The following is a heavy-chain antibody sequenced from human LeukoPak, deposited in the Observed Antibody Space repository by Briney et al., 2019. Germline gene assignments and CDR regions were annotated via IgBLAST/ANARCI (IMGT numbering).Heavy chain of an antibody. CDR2: IHHTGTT. CDR3: ARVTYNGYQHVDY. V-gene: IGHV4-39*07. Sequence: PSETLSLTCTVSGGSISTNAYYWGWIRQPPGKGLEWITEIHHTGTTYYTPSLKGRVTISVDTSNNHFSLKLNSVTAADTAVYYCARVTYNGYQHVDYWGQGILVTVSS. CDR1: GGSISTNAYY. D-gene: IGHD3-10*01. J-gene: IGHJ4*02.